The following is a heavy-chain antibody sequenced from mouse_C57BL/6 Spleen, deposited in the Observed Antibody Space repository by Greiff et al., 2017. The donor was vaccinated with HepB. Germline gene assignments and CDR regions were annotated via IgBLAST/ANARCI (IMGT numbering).Heavy chain of an antibody. J-gene: IGHJ2*01. CDR2: IDPSDSYT. CDR3: ARADGYHVLAY. D-gene: IGHD2-3*01. CDR1: GYTFTSYW. V-gene: IGHV1-69*01. Sequence: QVQLQQPGAELVMPGASVKLSCKASGYTFTSYWMHWVKQRPGQGLEWIGEIDPSDSYTNYNQKFKGKSTLTVDKSSITAYIQLSSLTSDDSAVYSCARADGYHVLAYWGQGTTLTVSS.